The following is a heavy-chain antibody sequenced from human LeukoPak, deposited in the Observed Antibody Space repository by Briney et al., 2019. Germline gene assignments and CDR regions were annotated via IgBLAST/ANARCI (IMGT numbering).Heavy chain of an antibody. V-gene: IGHV4-61*02. CDR1: GGSIISSSYY. J-gene: IGHJ4*02. D-gene: IGHD6-13*01. CDR2: IYTSGST. Sequence: SETLSLTCTVSGGSIISSSYYWSWIRQPAGKGLEWIGRIYTSGSTNYNPSLKSRVTMSVDTSKNQFSLKLSSVTAADTAVYYCAREWAAAGIWGQGTLVTVSS. CDR3: AREWAAAGI.